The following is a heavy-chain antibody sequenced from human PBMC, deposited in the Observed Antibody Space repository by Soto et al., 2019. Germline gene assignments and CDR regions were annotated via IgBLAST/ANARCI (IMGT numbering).Heavy chain of an antibody. V-gene: IGHV1-58*01. J-gene: IGHJ6*02. CDR2: IVVYSGNT. CDR1: GFTFTSSA. CDR3: ARDSNSNYDYYYGMDV. D-gene: IGHD4-4*01. Sequence: GASVKVSCKASGFTFTSSAVQWVRQARGQRLEWIGWIVVYSGNTNYAQKFQGRVTMTRDTSTSTAYMELRSLRSDDTAVYYCARDSNSNYDYYYGMDVWGQGTTVTVSS.